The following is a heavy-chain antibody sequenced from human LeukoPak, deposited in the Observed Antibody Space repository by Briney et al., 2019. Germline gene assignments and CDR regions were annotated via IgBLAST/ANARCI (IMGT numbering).Heavy chain of an antibody. CDR2: INHSGST. D-gene: IGHD6-13*01. CDR3: ARRQQQLTRVDYYYYMDV. V-gene: IGHV4-34*01. Sequence: SETLSLTCAVYGGSFSGYYWSWIRQPPGKGLEWIGEINHSGSTNYNPSLKSRVTISVDTSKNQFSLKLSSVTAADTAVFYCARRQQQLTRVDYYYYMDVWGKGTTVTVSS. CDR1: GGSFSGYY. J-gene: IGHJ6*03.